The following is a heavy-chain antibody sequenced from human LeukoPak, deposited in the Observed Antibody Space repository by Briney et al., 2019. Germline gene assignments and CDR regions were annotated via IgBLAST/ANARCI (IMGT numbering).Heavy chain of an antibody. Sequence: GGSLRLSCAASGFTLSGYSMNWVRQAPGKGLEWVSSISSSGNYIYYADSVKGRFTISRDNAKNSLYLQMNSLRAEDTAVYHCARVPGYCSSTRCYGWYFDLWGRGTLVTVSS. CDR1: GFTLSGYS. V-gene: IGHV3-21*01. CDR2: ISSSGNYI. CDR3: ARVPGYCSSTRCYGWYFDL. J-gene: IGHJ2*01. D-gene: IGHD2-2*01.